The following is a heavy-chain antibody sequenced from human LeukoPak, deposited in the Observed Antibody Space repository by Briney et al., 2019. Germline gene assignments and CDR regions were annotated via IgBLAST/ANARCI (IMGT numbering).Heavy chain of an antibody. CDR3: ARIGFYGDYVIDY. D-gene: IGHD4-17*01. CDR2: ISGSGSTI. J-gene: IGHJ4*02. V-gene: IGHV3-48*03. Sequence: GGSLRLSCAASGFTFSSYEMNWVRQAPGKGLEWVSYISGSGSTIYYADSVKGRFTISRDNAKNSLYLQMNSLRAEDTAVYYCARIGFYGDYVIDYWGQGTLVTVSS. CDR1: GFTFSSYE.